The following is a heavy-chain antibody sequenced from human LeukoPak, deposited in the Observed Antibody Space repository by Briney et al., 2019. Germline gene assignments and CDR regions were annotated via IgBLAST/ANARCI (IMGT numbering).Heavy chain of an antibody. CDR1: GFTFSTYA. CDR2: ISYDGSNK. CDR3: ASRSINWYRGNNWFDP. Sequence: GGSLRLSCAASGFTFSTYAMHWVRQAPGKGLEWVAVISYDGSNKYYADSVKGRFTISRDNSKNTLYLQMNSLRVEDTAVYYCASRSINWYRGNNWFDPWGQGTLVTVSS. J-gene: IGHJ5*02. V-gene: IGHV3-30-3*01. D-gene: IGHD6-13*01.